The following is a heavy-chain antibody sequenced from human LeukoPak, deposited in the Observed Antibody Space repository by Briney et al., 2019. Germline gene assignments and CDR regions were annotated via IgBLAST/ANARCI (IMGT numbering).Heavy chain of an antibody. CDR2: IYYSGST. V-gene: IGHV4-31*03. Sequence: SETLSLTCTVSGGSISSGGYYWSWIRQHPGKGLEWIGYIYYSGSTYYNPSLKSRVTISVDTSKNQFPLKLSSVTAADTAVYYCAGNYGDYDRSFDYWGQGTLVTVSS. D-gene: IGHD4-17*01. J-gene: IGHJ4*02. CDR3: AGNYGDYDRSFDY. CDR1: GGSISSGGYY.